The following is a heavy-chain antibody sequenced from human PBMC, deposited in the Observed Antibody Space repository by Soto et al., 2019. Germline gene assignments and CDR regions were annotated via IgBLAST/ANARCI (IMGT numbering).Heavy chain of an antibody. D-gene: IGHD3-9*01. Sequence: SETLSLTCTVSGGSMRNYFWTWVRQPPGKGLEWIGYISSSGTINYSSSLKSRVTISLDTSRNHFSLKLSSVTTADTAVYFCARDRKLVIPGNYYYYGMDVWGQGTTVTVSS. V-gene: IGHV4-59*01. CDR1: GGSMRNYF. J-gene: IGHJ6*02. CDR3: ARDRKLVIPGNYYYYGMDV. CDR2: ISSSGTI.